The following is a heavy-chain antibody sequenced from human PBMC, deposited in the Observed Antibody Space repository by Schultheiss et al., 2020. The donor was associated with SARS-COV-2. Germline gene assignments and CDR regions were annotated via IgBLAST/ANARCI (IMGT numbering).Heavy chain of an antibody. J-gene: IGHJ3*02. CDR3: ARDLGYYDSSGYPI. V-gene: IGHV3-64*01. Sequence: GGSLRLSCAASGFTFSSYAMHWVRQAPGKGLEYVSAISSNGGSTYYANSVKGRFTISRDNSKNTLYLQMGSLRAEDMAVYYCARDLGYYDSSGYPIWGQGTKVTVSS. D-gene: IGHD3-22*01. CDR1: GFTFSSYA. CDR2: ISSNGGST.